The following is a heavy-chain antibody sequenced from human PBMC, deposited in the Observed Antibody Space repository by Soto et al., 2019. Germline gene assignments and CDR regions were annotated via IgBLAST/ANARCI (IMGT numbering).Heavy chain of an antibody. J-gene: IGHJ6*03. V-gene: IGHV4-39*01. Sequence: SETLSLTCTVSGGSISSSSYYWGWIRQPPGKGLEWIGSIYYSGSTYYNPSLKSRVTISVDTSKNQFSLKLSSVTAADTAVYYCARHGYDFWSGYYPDYYYYYYMDVWGKGTTVTVSS. CDR1: GGSISSSSYY. CDR2: IYYSGST. CDR3: ARHGYDFWSGYYPDYYYYYYMDV. D-gene: IGHD3-3*01.